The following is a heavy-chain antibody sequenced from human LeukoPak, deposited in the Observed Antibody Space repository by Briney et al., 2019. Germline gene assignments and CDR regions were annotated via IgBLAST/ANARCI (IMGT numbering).Heavy chain of an antibody. CDR1: GFTFSSYA. CDR2: ISGSGGST. V-gene: IGHV3-23*01. D-gene: IGHD6-13*01. CDR3: ARTLAAAGLENY. J-gene: IGHJ4*02. Sequence: GGSLRLSCAASGFTFSSYAMSWVRQAPGKGLEWVSAISGSGGSTYYADSVKGRFTISRDNSKNTLYLQMNSLSAEDTAVYYCARTLAAAGLENYWGQGTLVTVSS.